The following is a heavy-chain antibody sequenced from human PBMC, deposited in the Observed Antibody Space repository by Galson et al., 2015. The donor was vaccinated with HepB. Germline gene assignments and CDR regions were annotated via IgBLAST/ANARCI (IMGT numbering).Heavy chain of an antibody. V-gene: IGHV3-30-3*01. CDR3: ARDLKWNFDY. J-gene: IGHJ4*02. Sequence: SLRLSCAAPGFTFSGYNMHWVRQSPVKGLEWLAMISPDGSTVFYADSVKGRFTISRDNSETTLFLQVNSLRPEDTAVYYCARDLKWNFDYWGQGTQVTVSS. D-gene: IGHD1-1*01. CDR2: ISPDGSTV. CDR1: GFTFSGYN.